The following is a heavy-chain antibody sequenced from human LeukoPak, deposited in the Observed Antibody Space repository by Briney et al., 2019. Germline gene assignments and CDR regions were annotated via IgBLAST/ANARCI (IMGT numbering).Heavy chain of an antibody. CDR1: GFTFTAYY. CDR3: ARQRGGQYEDGFDI. J-gene: IGHJ3*02. CDR2: INPNSGDT. Sequence: ASVKVSCKASGFTFTAYYMHWVRQAPGQRLEWMGWINPNSGDTNYAQKFQGRVTMTRDTSINTAYMELSSLRSEDTAVYYCARQRGGQYEDGFDIWGQGTMVTVSS. V-gene: IGHV1-2*02. D-gene: IGHD2-8*01.